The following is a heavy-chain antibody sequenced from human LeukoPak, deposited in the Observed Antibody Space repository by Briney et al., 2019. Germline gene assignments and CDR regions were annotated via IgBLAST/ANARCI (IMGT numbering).Heavy chain of an antibody. V-gene: IGHV4-61*02. CDR2: IYTSGST. Sequence: SQTLSLTCTVSGGSISSGSYYWSWIRQPAGKGLGWIGRIYTSGSTNYNPSLKSRVTISVDTSKNQFSLKLSSVTAADTAVYYCARDREYYDSSGYYYGRTYYYYYYMDVWGKGTTVTVSS. J-gene: IGHJ6*03. CDR1: GGSISSGSYY. CDR3: ARDREYYDSSGYYYGRTYYYYYYMDV. D-gene: IGHD3-22*01.